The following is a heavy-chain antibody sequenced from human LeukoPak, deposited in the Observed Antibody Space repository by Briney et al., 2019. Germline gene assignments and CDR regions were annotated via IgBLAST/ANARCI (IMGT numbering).Heavy chain of an antibody. D-gene: IGHD1-14*01. J-gene: IGHJ5*02. V-gene: IGHV4-4*07. Sequence: PSETLSLTCTVSGGSISSYYWSWIRQPAGKGLEWVGRIYTTGSTNYNPSLQSRLTMSVDTSKNQLSLKLSSVTAADTVVYYCARGTAGWFHPWGQGTLVTVSS. CDR2: IYTTGST. CDR1: GGSISSYY. CDR3: ARGTAGWFHP.